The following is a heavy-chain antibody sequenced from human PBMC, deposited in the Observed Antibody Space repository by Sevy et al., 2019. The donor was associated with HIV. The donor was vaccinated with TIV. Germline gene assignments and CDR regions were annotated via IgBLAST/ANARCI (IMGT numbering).Heavy chain of an antibody. V-gene: IGHV3-30*18. CDR3: AKGGPPVGWPPLKGGWFDP. D-gene: IGHD1-26*01. Sequence: GESLKISCAASGFTFSSYGMHWVRQAPGKGLEWVAVISYDGSNKYYADSVKGRFTISRDNSKNTLYLQMNSLRAEDTAVYYCAKGGPPVGWPPLKGGWFDPWGQGTLVTVSS. J-gene: IGHJ5*02. CDR1: GFTFSSYG. CDR2: ISYDGSNK.